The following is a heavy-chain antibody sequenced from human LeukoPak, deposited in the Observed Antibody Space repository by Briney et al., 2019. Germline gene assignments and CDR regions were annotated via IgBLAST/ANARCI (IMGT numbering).Heavy chain of an antibody. J-gene: IGHJ4*02. CDR1: GFTFSSYA. CDR3: ARGLVEMATIYFDY. D-gene: IGHD5-24*01. CDR2: ISGSGDST. Sequence: GGSLRLSCAASGFTFSSYAMSWVRQAPGKGLEWVSAISGSGDSTYYGDSVKGRFTISRDSSMNTLYLQMNSLTAEDTAVYYCARGLVEMATIYFDYWGQGTLVTVSS. V-gene: IGHV3-23*01.